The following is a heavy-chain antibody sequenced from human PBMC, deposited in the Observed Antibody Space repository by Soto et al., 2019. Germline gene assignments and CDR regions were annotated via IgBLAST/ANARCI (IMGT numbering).Heavy chain of an antibody. CDR3: ARSGNEGAVDY. D-gene: IGHD1-26*01. CDR1: GDSVSSKSAS. Sequence: SQTLSLPCAISGDSVSSKSASWNLIRKSPSRGLEWLGRTYYRSKWYNEYAVSVKSRIIINPDTSKNQFSLQLNSVTPEDTAVYYCARSGNEGAVDYWGQGTLVTVYS. J-gene: IGHJ4*02. V-gene: IGHV6-1*01. CDR2: TYYRSKWYN.